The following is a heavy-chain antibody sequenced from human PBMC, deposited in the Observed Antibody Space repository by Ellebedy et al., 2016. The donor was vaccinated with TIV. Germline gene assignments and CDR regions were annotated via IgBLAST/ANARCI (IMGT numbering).Heavy chain of an antibody. Sequence: GESLKISXAASGFTFNRYVITWVRQAPGKGLEWVSSISGGDGITNYADSVKGRFTISRDNSKNTLYLQMNSLRAEDTAVYYCAKVEVGYCSGGSCFTNWFDPWGQGTLVTVSS. CDR2: ISGGDGIT. V-gene: IGHV3-23*01. J-gene: IGHJ5*02. D-gene: IGHD2-15*01. CDR1: GFTFNRYV. CDR3: AKVEVGYCSGGSCFTNWFDP.